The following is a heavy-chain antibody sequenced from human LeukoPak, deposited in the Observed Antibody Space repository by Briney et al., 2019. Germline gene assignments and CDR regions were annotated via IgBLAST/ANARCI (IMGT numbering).Heavy chain of an antibody. CDR2: ISSSSSYI. CDR3: ARAGVPAGAFDI. V-gene: IGHV3-21*01. Sequence: GGSLRLSCAASGFTFSSYIMNWVRQAPGKGLEWVSSISSSSSYIYYADSVKGRFTISRDNAKNSLYLQMNSPRAEDTAVYYCARAGVPAGAFDIWGQGTMVTVSS. CDR1: GFTFSSYI. D-gene: IGHD2-8*01. J-gene: IGHJ3*02.